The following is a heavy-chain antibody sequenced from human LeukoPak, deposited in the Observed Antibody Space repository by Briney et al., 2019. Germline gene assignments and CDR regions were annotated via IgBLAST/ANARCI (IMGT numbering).Heavy chain of an antibody. CDR1: GFTFSSYG. CDR3: AKEGIGAAGRRFDC. CDR2: IANTGGNT. D-gene: IGHD6-13*01. V-gene: IGHV3-23*01. Sequence: GGSLRLSCVASGFTFSSYGMNWVRQAPGKGLQWVSSIANTGGNTYYADSVRGRFTISRDNSKNTLYLQMNSLRDEDTAVYYCAKEGIGAAGRRFDCWGQRTPVTVSS. J-gene: IGHJ4*02.